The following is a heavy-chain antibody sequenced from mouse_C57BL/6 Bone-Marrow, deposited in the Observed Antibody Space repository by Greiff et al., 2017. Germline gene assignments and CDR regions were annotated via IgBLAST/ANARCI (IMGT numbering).Heavy chain of an antibody. CDR3: ARSRSYYYGSGLFDY. V-gene: IGHV1-20*01. CDR2: LNPYNGDT. Sequence: VQLQQSGPELVKPGDSVTISCKASGYSFTGYFLNWVMQTPGKSLEWIGRLNPYNGDTFYNQKFKCKATLTVDKSSSTANMELRSLTSEDSAVYYCARSRSYYYGSGLFDYWGQGTTLTVSS. J-gene: IGHJ2*01. CDR1: GYSFTGYF. D-gene: IGHD1-1*01.